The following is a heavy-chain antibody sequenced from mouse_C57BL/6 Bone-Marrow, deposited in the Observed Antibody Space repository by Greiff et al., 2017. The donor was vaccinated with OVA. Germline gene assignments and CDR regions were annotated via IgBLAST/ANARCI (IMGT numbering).Heavy chain of an antibody. CDR3: ARYDYYGSGWFAY. V-gene: IGHV1-55*01. D-gene: IGHD1-1*01. Sequence: QVQLQQSGAELVKPGASVKMSCKASGYTFTSYWITWVKQRPGQGLEWIGDIYPGSGSTNYNEKFKSKATLTVDTSSSTAYMQLSSLTSEDSAVYYCARYDYYGSGWFAYWGQGTLVTVSA. J-gene: IGHJ3*01. CDR2: IYPGSGST. CDR1: GYTFTSYW.